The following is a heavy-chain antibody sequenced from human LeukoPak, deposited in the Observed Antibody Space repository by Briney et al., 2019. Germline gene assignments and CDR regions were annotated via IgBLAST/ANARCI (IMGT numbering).Heavy chain of an antibody. V-gene: IGHV4-59*01. CDR1: GGSISSYY. Sequence: PSETLSLTCTVSGGSISSYYWSWIRQPPGKGLEWIGYIYYSGSTNYNPSLKSRVTISVDTSKNQFPLKLSSVTAADTAVYYCARAVRGSYYYYYGMDVWGQGTTVTVSS. J-gene: IGHJ6*02. CDR3: ARAVRGSYYYYYGMDV. D-gene: IGHD3-10*01. CDR2: IYYSGST.